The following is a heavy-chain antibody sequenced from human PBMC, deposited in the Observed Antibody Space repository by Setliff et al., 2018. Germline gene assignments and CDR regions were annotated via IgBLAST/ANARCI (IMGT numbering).Heavy chain of an antibody. D-gene: IGHD2-15*01. CDR1: GGSISNYY. Sequence: PSETLSLTCSVSGGSISNYYWSWIRQSPGKGLEWIGYIYNGGSTDYNPSVKSRVTISVDTPKNQFSLKLSSVTAADTAVYYCARDTRVRDSSSVPSDTFDIWGRGTMVTVSS. CDR3: ARDTRVRDSSSVPSDTFDI. CDR2: IYNGGST. J-gene: IGHJ3*02. V-gene: IGHV4-59*01.